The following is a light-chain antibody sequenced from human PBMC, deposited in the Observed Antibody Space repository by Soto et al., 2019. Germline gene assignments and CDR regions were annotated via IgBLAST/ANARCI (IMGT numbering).Light chain of an antibody. CDR2: GNT. Sequence: QSVLTQPPSVSGAPGQRVTISCTGNSSNIGAGFDVHWYQQLPGSAPKLLIYGNTNRPSGVPDRFSGSKSGTSASLAITGLQAEDEADYYCQSYDSSPRGSGVFGGGTKLTVL. J-gene: IGLJ3*02. V-gene: IGLV1-40*01. CDR1: SSNIGAGFD. CDR3: QSYDSSPRGSGV.